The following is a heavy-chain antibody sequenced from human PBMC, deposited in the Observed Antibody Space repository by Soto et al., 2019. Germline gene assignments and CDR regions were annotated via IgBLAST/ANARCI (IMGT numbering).Heavy chain of an antibody. J-gene: IGHJ6*02. Sequence: QVQLVESGGGLVKPGGSLRLSCAASGFTFSDFYMSWIRQAPGKGLEWVSYISSSGSTIYYADSVKGRFTISRDNAKNSMYLQMNSLRAEDTAGYYCARDPSIDPTRELDSYYYYYYGMDVWGQGTTVTVSS. CDR3: ARDPSIDPTRELDSYYYYYYGMDV. V-gene: IGHV3-11*01. CDR1: GFTFSDFY. D-gene: IGHD1-1*01. CDR2: ISSSGSTI.